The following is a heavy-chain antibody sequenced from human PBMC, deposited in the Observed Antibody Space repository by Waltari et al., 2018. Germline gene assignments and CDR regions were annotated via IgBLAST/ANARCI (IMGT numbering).Heavy chain of an antibody. CDR3: AIRTMVRGVIPLYYYGMDV. Sequence: QVQLVQSGAEVKKPGSSVKVSCKTSGGTFSSYTIRWVRQAPGHGLEWMGRIIPILGIANYAQKFQGRVTITADKSTSTAYMELSSLRSEDTAVYYCAIRTMVRGVIPLYYYGMDVWGQGTTVTVSS. CDR2: IIPILGIA. V-gene: IGHV1-69*02. D-gene: IGHD3-10*01. J-gene: IGHJ6*02. CDR1: GGTFSSYT.